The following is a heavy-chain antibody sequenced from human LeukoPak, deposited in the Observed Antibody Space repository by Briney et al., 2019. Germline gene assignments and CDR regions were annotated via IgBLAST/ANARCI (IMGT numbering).Heavy chain of an antibody. Sequence: GGSLRLSCAASGFTFSSYSMNWVRQAPGKGLEWVSSISSSSSYIYYADSVKGRLTISRDNSKNTLYLQMNSLRAEDTAVYYCAKDCSGGSCYIGFDPWGQGTLVTVSS. J-gene: IGHJ5*02. CDR3: AKDCSGGSCYIGFDP. D-gene: IGHD2-15*01. CDR2: ISSSSSYI. V-gene: IGHV3-21*04. CDR1: GFTFSSYS.